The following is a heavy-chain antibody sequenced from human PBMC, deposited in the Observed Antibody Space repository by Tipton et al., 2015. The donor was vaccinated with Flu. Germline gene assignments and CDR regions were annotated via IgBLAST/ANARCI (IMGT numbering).Heavy chain of an antibody. CDR3: ARLSYYDVDLKNFYFDY. D-gene: IGHD3-10*02. V-gene: IGHV4-39*01. J-gene: IGHJ4*02. Sequence: PGLVKPSETLSLTCTVSSASIRSTNYFCAWIRQPPGKRLELIGSIYPSGTTYYNPSLKSRVTISVDTSKSQFSLKLRSVTAADTAVYYCARLSYYDVDLKNFYFDYWGQGALVTVSS. CDR2: IYPSGTT. CDR1: SASIRSTNYF.